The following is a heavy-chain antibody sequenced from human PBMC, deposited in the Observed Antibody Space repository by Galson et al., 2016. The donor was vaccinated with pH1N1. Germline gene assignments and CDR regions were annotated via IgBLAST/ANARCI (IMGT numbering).Heavy chain of an antibody. J-gene: IGHJ5*02. V-gene: IGHV3-48*01. CDR3: ARDSGSYRWYHLDP. CDR1: GFTFSSYS. Sequence: SLRLSCAASGFTFSSYSMSWVRQAPGKGLEWVSYISGRSSTIYYADSVKGRFTVSRDNAKNSLYLHMNSLRAEDTAVYYCARDSGSYRWYHLDPWGQGTLVTVSS. D-gene: IGHD1-26*01. CDR2: ISGRSSTI.